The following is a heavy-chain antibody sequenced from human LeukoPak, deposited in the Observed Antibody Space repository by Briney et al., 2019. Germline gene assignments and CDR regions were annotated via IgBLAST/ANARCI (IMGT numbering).Heavy chain of an antibody. D-gene: IGHD1-1*01. Sequence: GRSLRLSCAVSGFTFSNFWMSWVRQAPGRGLEWVANIHPEGNETYHVESVKGRFTISRDNTKNLLFLQMNGLRVEDTAVYYCARGDDFSGDHWGQGTLVTVSS. CDR3: ARGDDFSGDH. J-gene: IGHJ4*02. V-gene: IGHV3-7*04. CDR2: IHPEGNET. CDR1: GFTFSNFW.